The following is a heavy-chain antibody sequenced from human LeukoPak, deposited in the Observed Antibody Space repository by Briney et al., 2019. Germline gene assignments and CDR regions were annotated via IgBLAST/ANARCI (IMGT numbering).Heavy chain of an antibody. CDR2: ISAYSGNT. J-gene: IGHJ4*02. Sequence: GASVKVSCKASGYTFTSYGISWVRQAPGQGLEWMGWISAYSGNTNYVQKVQGRVTMTTDTSTSTAYMELRSLRSDDTAVYYCARDQGTHYGGYYFDYWGQGTLVTVPS. CDR1: GYTFTSYG. CDR3: ARDQGTHYGGYYFDY. V-gene: IGHV1-18*01. D-gene: IGHD4-17*01.